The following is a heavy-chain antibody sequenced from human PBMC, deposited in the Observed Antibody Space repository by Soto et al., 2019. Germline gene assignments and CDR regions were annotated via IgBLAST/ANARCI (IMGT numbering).Heavy chain of an antibody. CDR2: ISWNSGSI. J-gene: IGHJ6*02. Sequence: PGGSLRLSCAASGFTFDDYAMHWVRQAPGKGLEWVSGISWNSGSIGYADSVKGRFTISRDNAKNSLYLQMNSLRAEDTALYYCAKDMGVWQQPEYYYYGMDVWGQGTTVTVSS. D-gene: IGHD6-13*01. CDR1: GFTFDDYA. V-gene: IGHV3-9*01. CDR3: AKDMGVWQQPEYYYYGMDV.